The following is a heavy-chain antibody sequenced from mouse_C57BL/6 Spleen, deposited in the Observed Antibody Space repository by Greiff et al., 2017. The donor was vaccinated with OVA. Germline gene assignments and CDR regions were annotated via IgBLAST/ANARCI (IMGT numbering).Heavy chain of an antibody. Sequence: QVQLQQSGAELVKPGASVKISCKASGYAFSSYWMNWVKQRPGKGLEWIGQIYPGDGDTNYNGKFKGKATLTADKSSSTAYMQRSSLTSEDSSVYFCARSRWLLGAMDYWGQGTSVTVSS. CDR1: GYAFSSYW. CDR3: ARSRWLLGAMDY. D-gene: IGHD2-3*01. CDR2: IYPGDGDT. J-gene: IGHJ4*01. V-gene: IGHV1-80*01.